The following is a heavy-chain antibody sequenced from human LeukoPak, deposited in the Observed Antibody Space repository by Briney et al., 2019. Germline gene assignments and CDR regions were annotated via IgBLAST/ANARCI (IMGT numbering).Heavy chain of an antibody. V-gene: IGHV1-69*02. CDR3: ARGRYYDSNPMDV. D-gene: IGHD3-22*01. J-gene: IGHJ6*02. CDR1: GGTFSSYT. Sequence: ASVKVSCKASGGTFSSYTISWVRQAPGQGLEWMGRIIPTLGIANYAQKFQGRVTITADKSTSTAYMELSSLRSEDTAVYYCARGRYYDSNPMDVWGQGTTVTVSS. CDR2: IIPTLGIA.